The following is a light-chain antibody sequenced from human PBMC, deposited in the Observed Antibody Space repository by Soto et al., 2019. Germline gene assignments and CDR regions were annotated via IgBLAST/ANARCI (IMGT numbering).Light chain of an antibody. J-gene: IGKJ1*01. Sequence: EIVLTQSPGTLSLSPGERATLSCRASQSVSSDYLAWYQQKPGQAPRLLIYAASSRITGIPDRFSGRGSGKDFTLTISRLEPEDFAGYHCQQYGSSPRTFGQGTKVEIK. V-gene: IGKV3-20*01. CDR3: QQYGSSPRT. CDR2: AAS. CDR1: QSVSSDY.